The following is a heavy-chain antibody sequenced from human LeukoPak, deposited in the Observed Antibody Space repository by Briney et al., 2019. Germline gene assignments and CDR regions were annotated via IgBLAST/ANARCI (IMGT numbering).Heavy chain of an antibody. J-gene: IGHJ3*02. CDR1: GFTFSDYY. Sequence: GGSLRLSCAASGFTFSDYYMSWIRQAPGKGPEWVSYISSGGSPIYYADSVEGRFTISRDNAKNSLYLQMNSLRAEDTAVYYCANGGSTDAFDIWGQGTMVTVSS. CDR3: ANGGSTDAFDI. CDR2: ISSGGSPI. V-gene: IGHV3-11*04. D-gene: IGHD4-23*01.